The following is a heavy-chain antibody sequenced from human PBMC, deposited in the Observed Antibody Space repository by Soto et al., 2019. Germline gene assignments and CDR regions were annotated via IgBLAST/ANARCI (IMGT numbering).Heavy chain of an antibody. J-gene: IGHJ4*02. CDR3: ARDNGYYDL. Sequence: QFQMVQSGVELKQPGASVKISCKTSGYTFSSYSINWVRQAPGQGLEWMAWISTYSGNTHYAERVQGRVTVTLDKSARTAFMEMRGLTADDTAVYFCARDNGYYDLWGQGTLVTVSS. CDR1: GYTFSSYS. CDR2: ISTYSGNT. V-gene: IGHV1-18*04.